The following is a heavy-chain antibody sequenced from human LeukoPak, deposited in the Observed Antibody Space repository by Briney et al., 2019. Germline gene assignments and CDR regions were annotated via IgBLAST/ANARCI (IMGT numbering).Heavy chain of an antibody. J-gene: IGHJ4*02. CDR1: GYTFTSYD. V-gene: IGHV1-8*01. CDR2: MNPNSGNT. CDR3: ARGRLYSSGWYYFDY. Sequence: GASVKVSCKASGYTFTSYDINWVRQATGQGPEWMGWMNPNSGNTGYAQKFQGRVTMTRNTSISTAYMELSSLRSEGTAVYYCARGRLYSSGWYYFDYWGQGALVTVSS. D-gene: IGHD6-19*01.